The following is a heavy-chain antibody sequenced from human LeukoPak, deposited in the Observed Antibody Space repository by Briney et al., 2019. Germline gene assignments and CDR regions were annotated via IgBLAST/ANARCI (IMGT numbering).Heavy chain of an antibody. CDR1: GYTFTSYG. CDR2: ISAYNGNT. D-gene: IGHD3-22*01. J-gene: IGHJ4*02. CDR3: ARVPNYYYSSGYFSHFAY. Sequence: ASVKVSCTASGYTFTSYGISWVRQAPGQGLEWMGWISAYNGNTNYAQKLQGRVTMTTDTSTSTAYMELRSLRSDDTAVYYCARVPNYYYSSGYFSHFAYWGQGTLVTASS. V-gene: IGHV1-18*01.